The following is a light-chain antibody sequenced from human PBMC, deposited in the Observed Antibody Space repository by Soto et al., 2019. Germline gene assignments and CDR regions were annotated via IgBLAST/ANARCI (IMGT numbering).Light chain of an antibody. V-gene: IGKV1-5*03. CDR2: KAS. J-gene: IGKJ1*01. Sequence: DIQMTQSPSTLSGSVGDRVTITCRASQTISSWLAWYQQKPGKAPKLLIYKASTLKSGVPSRFSGSGSVTEFTLTISSLQPDDFATYYCQHYNSDSEAFGQGTQVALK. CDR1: QTISSW. CDR3: QHYNSDSEA.